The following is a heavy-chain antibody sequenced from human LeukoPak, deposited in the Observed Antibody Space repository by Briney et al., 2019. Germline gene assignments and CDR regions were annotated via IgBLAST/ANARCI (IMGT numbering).Heavy chain of an antibody. V-gene: IGHV1-3*01. CDR3: ARAYSSSWYGYFQH. CDR2: INAGNGNT. Sequence: ASVKVSCKASGYTFTGYYMHWVRQAPGQRLEWMGWINAGNGNTKYSQKFQGRVTITRDTSASTAYMELSSLRSEDTAVYYCARAYSSSWYGYFQHWGQGTLVTVSS. CDR1: GYTFTGYY. J-gene: IGHJ1*01. D-gene: IGHD6-13*01.